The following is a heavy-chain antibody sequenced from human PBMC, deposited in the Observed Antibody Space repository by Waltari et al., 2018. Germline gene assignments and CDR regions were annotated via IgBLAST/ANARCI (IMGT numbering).Heavy chain of an antibody. V-gene: IGHV1-8*01. J-gene: IGHJ4*02. Sequence: VQLVQSGAEVKKPGASVKVSCKASGYSFTSFDFYWVRQAAGQGLEWMGWMNPDSGNTGDAEKFQGRVTMTRDTSISTAYMVLSSLRSEDTAVYYCAREFYYSDAFTGVWGQGTLVTVSS. CDR3: AREFYYSDAFTGV. D-gene: IGHD4-17*01. CDR1: GYSFTSFD. CDR2: MNPDSGNT.